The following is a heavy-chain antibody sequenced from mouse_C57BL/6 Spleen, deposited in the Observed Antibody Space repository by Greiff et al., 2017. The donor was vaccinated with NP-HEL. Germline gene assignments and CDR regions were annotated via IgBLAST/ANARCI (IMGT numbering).Heavy chain of an antibody. D-gene: IGHD1-1*01. J-gene: IGHJ2*01. CDR3: ARRNYGSVFDY. CDR1: GFTFSDYG. CDR2: ISSGSSTI. Sequence: EVKLVESGGGLVKPGGSLKLSCAASGFTFSDYGMHWVRQAPEKGLEWVAYISSGSSTIYYADTVKGRFTISRDNAKNTLFLQMTSLRSEDTAMYYCARRNYGSVFDYWGQGTTLTVSS. V-gene: IGHV5-17*01.